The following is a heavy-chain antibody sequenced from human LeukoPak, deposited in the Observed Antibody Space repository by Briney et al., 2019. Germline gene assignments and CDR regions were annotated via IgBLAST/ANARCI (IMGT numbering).Heavy chain of an antibody. Sequence: PSETLSLTCGVYGGSFSDYYWSWIRQPPGKGLEWIGEINHSGSTNYNPSLKSRVTISVDTSKNQFSLKLNSVTAADTAVYFCARRHLRFGELGDWFDPWGQGTLVTVSS. CDR1: GGSFSDYY. J-gene: IGHJ5*02. V-gene: IGHV4-34*01. CDR2: INHSGST. CDR3: ARRHLRFGELGDWFDP. D-gene: IGHD3-10*01.